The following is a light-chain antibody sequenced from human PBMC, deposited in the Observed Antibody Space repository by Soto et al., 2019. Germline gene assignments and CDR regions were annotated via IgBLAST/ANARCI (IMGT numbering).Light chain of an antibody. V-gene: IGLV1-40*01. CDR3: QSYDIRLSGSV. CDR2: TNT. Sequence: QSVLTQPPSVSGAPGQRVTISCTGSSSNIGAGYDVYWYQRLPGTAPKLLIYTNTNRPSGVPDRFSGSKSGTSASLAIAGLQAEDEAEFYCQSYDIRLSGSVFGGGTKLTVL. J-gene: IGLJ3*02. CDR1: SSNIGAGYD.